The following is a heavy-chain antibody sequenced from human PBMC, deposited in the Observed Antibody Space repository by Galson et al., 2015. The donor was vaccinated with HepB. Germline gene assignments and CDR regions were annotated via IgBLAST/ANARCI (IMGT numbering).Heavy chain of an antibody. V-gene: IGHV1-3*01. CDR2: INAGNGNA. CDR1: GYTFTSYA. J-gene: IGHJ4*02. Sequence: SVKVSCKASGYTFTSYAMHWVRQAPGQRLEWMGWINAGNGNAKYSQKFQGRVTITRDTSASTAYMELSSLRSEDTAVYYCARSYDILTGYEQGTFDYWGQGTLVTVSS. CDR3: ARSYDILTGYEQGTFDY. D-gene: IGHD3-9*01.